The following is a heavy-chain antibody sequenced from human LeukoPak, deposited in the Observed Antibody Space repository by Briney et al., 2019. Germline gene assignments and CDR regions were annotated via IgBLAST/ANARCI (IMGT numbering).Heavy chain of an antibody. Sequence: SETLSLTCTVSGGSISSSSYYWGWIRQPPGKGLEWIGSIYYSGDTYYNPSLKSRRVTISVDTSKNQFSLRLSAVTAADTAVYYCARHQWHYYYYMGVWGKGSTVTVSS. V-gene: IGHV4-39*01. D-gene: IGHD6-19*01. CDR3: ARHQWHYYYYMGV. CDR2: IYYSGDT. J-gene: IGHJ6*03. CDR1: GGSISSSSYY.